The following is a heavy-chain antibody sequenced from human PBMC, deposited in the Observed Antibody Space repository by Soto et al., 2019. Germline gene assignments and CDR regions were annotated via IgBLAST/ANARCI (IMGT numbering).Heavy chain of an antibody. J-gene: IGHJ6*02. CDR2: IIPIFGTA. CDR3: ARVVLLERDGSNPSGTQGYYYYGMDV. V-gene: IGHV1-69*13. Sequence: GASVKVSCKASGGTFSSYAISWVRQAPGQGLEWMGGIIPIFGTANYAQKFQGRVTITADESTSTAYMELSSLRSEDTAVYYCARVVLLERDGSNPSGTQGYYYYGMDVGGQGTTDTVS. D-gene: IGHD3-3*01. CDR1: GGTFSSYA.